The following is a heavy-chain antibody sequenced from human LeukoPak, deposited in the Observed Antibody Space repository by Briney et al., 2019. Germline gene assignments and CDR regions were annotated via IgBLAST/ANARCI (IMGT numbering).Heavy chain of an antibody. D-gene: IGHD3-3*02. CDR2: IYYSGST. CDR3: ARGGEFDSGHFFFDY. Sequence: SETLSLTCTVSGGSISSYYWSWIRQPPGKGLEWIGYIYYSGSTNYNPSLKSRVTISLDTSKNQLSLKLNSVTAADTAVYSCARGGEFDSGHFFFDYWGQGTPVTVSS. CDR1: GGSISSYY. V-gene: IGHV4-59*01. J-gene: IGHJ4*02.